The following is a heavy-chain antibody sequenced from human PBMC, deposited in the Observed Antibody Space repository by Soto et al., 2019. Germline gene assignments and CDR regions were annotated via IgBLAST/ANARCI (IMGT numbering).Heavy chain of an antibody. CDR3: ASAFGSSGYR. CDR1: GGSIGSGGYS. D-gene: IGHD3-22*01. Sequence: QLQLQESGSGLVKPSQTLSLTCAVSGGSIGSGGYSWSWIRQPPGKGLEWIGYIYHSGSTYYNPSLKSRVTISVDRSKNQFSLQLSSVTAADTAVYHCASAFGSSGYRWGQGTLVTVSS. J-gene: IGHJ4*02. CDR2: IYHSGST. V-gene: IGHV4-30-2*01.